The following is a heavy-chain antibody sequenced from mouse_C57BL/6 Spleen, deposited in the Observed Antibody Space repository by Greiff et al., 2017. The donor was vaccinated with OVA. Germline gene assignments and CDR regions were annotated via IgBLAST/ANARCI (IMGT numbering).Heavy chain of an antibody. D-gene: IGHD3-1*01. V-gene: IGHV1-54*01. J-gene: IGHJ3*01. CDR2: FNPGSGGP. CDR1: GYAFTNYL. Sequence: QVQLQQPGAELVRPGTSVKVSCKASGYAFTNYLIEWVKQRTGKGIEWIGVFNPGSGGPNSNEKFKGKATLTADITAITAYMQLSSLTSEGSAVYFCEKSGSQAWFAYWGQGTLGTVSA. CDR3: EKSGSQAWFAY.